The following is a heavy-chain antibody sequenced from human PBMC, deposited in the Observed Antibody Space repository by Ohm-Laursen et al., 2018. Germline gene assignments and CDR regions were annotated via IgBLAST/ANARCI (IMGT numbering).Heavy chain of an antibody. D-gene: IGHD6-13*01. J-gene: IGHJ5*02. CDR2: IDYSGTT. CDR3: ARLRFGTSWYEGYNWLDP. CDR1: GGSITNYF. Sequence: PGTLSLTWTVSGGSITNYFWIWVRQPPGKGLESIAYIDYSGTTNYNPSLKSRVSMSLDTSKNQFSLRLTSVNAADTAVYYCARLRFGTSWYEGYNWLDPWGQGTLVTVSS. V-gene: IGHV4-59*01.